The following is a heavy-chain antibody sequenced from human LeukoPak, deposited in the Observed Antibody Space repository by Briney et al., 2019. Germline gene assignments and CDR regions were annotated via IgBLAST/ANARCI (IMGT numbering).Heavy chain of an antibody. J-gene: IGHJ6*02. V-gene: IGHV3-33*01. CDR2: IWYDGSNK. CDR3: ARDPDYYGSGSYYYYGMDV. CDR1: GFTFSSYG. D-gene: IGHD3-10*01. Sequence: GGSLRLSCAASGFTFSSYGMHWVRQAPGKGLEWVAVIWYDGSNKYYADSVKGRFTISRDNSKNTLYLQMNSLRAEDTAVYYCARDPDYYGSGSYYYYGMDVWGQGTTVTVSS.